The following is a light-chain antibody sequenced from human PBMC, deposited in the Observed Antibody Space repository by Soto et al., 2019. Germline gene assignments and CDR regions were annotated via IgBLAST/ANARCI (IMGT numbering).Light chain of an antibody. Sequence: EILMTQSPATLSVSPVERATLSCRASQSVSSDLAWYHQKPGQAPRLLIYGASTRATGIPARFSGSGSGTEFTLTINSLQSEDFAVYYCQQYNNWPRTFGQGTKVDIK. CDR2: GAS. V-gene: IGKV3-15*01. CDR3: QQYNNWPRT. J-gene: IGKJ1*01. CDR1: QSVSSD.